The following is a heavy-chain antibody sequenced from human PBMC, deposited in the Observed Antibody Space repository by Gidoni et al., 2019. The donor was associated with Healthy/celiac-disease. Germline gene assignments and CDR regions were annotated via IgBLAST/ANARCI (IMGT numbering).Heavy chain of an antibody. CDR3: AKDLGGKDY. CDR2: ISYDGSNK. D-gene: IGHD2-15*01. CDR1: GFTFSSYG. Sequence: QLVESGGGVVQHGRSLRLSCAASGFTFSSYGMHWVRQAPGKGREWVAVISYDGSNKYYADSVKGRFTISRDKSKNTLYLQMNSLRAEDTAVYYCAKDLGGKDYWGQGTLVTVSS. J-gene: IGHJ4*02. V-gene: IGHV3-30*18.